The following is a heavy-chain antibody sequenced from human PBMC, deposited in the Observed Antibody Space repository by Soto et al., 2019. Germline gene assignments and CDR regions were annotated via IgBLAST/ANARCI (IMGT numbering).Heavy chain of an antibody. CDR3: ARDSAFGPYYGYGMDV. CDR1: GGSISSYY. Sequence: ETLSLTCTVSGGSISSYYWSWIRQPPGKGLEWIGYIYYSGSTNYNPSLKSRVTISVDTSKNQFSLKLSSVTAADTAVYYCARDSAFGPYYGYGMDVWGQGTTVTVSS. J-gene: IGHJ6*02. D-gene: IGHD3-16*01. CDR2: IYYSGST. V-gene: IGHV4-59*01.